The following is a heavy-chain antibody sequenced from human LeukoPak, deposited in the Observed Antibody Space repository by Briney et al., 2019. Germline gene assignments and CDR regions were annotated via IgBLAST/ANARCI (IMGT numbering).Heavy chain of an antibody. V-gene: IGHV3-21*01. CDR1: GFTFSSYS. CDR3: ARGLGYYDSSGYDY. CDR2: ISSSSSYI. Sequence: GGSLRLSCAASGFTFSSYSMNWVRQAPGKGLEWVSSISSSSSYIYYADSVKGRFTISRDNAKNSLYLQMNSLRAEDTAVYYCARGLGYYDSSGYDYWGQGTLVTVSS. D-gene: IGHD3-22*01. J-gene: IGHJ4*02.